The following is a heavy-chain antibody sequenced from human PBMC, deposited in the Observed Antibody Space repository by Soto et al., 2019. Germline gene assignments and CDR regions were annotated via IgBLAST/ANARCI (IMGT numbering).Heavy chain of an antibody. CDR2: IHHTGST. CDR1: GRSISEINSY. D-gene: IGHD5-12*01. J-gene: IGHJ5*02. Sequence: PSETLSLTCSVSGRSISEINSYWGWIRQTPGEGLEWIGTIHHTGSTYYNPSLKSRVIISLDTSKNQFSLKLSSVTVADTALYYCARPEGGYGSGYSWFDPWGQGTRVTAPQ. CDR3: ARPEGGYGSGYSWFDP. V-gene: IGHV4-39*01.